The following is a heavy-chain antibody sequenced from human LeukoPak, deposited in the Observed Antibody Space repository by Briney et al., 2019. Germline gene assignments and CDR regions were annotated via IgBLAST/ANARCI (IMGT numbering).Heavy chain of an antibody. CDR2: ISASGGST. J-gene: IGHJ4*02. D-gene: IGHD3-10*01. Sequence: GGSLRLSCPASGFTFSTYVMTWVRQAPGRGLEWVSDISASGGSTYYADSVKGRFTISRDNSKNTLYLQMNSLRVEDTAVYYCAKEGIWFGQFAFDSWGQGALVTVSS. CDR1: GFTFSTYV. CDR3: AKEGIWFGQFAFDS. V-gene: IGHV3-23*01.